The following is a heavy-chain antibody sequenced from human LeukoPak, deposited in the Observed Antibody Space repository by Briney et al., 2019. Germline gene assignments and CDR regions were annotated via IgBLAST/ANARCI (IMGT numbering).Heavy chain of an antibody. V-gene: IGHV3-11*01. D-gene: IGHD1-1*01. Sequence: GGSLRLSCAASGFTFSDYYMSWIRQAPGKGLEWVSYISSSGSTIYYADSVKGRFTISRDNAKNSLYLQMNSLRAEDTAVYYCARDARTPYYYYYYMDVWGKGTTVTISS. CDR2: ISSSGSTI. CDR1: GFTFSDYY. J-gene: IGHJ6*03. CDR3: ARDARTPYYYYYYMDV.